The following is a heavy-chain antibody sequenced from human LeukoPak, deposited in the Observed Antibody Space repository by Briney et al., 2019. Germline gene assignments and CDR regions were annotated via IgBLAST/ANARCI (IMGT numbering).Heavy chain of an antibody. CDR2: ISGSGTSI. V-gene: IGHV3-23*01. J-gene: IGHJ4*02. Sequence: PGGSLRLSCAASGFTFNKFAMSWVRQAPGKGLEWVSTISGSGTSINYADSVKGRFTFSRDNSKNMLYLQMNSLRAEDTAVYYCAKDLPDYGDYVEGYWGQGTLVTVSS. CDR3: AKDLPDYGDYVEGY. D-gene: IGHD4-17*01. CDR1: GFTFNKFA.